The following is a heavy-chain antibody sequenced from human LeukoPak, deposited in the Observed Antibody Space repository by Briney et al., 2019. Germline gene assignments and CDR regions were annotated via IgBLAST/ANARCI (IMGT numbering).Heavy chain of an antibody. CDR3: ARGRSSGWYTREYYFDY. D-gene: IGHD6-19*01. J-gene: IGHJ4*02. CDR2: ISAYNGNT. CDR1: GYTFTSYG. V-gene: IGHV1-18*04. Sequence: ASVKVSCKASGYTFTSYGISWVRQAPGQGLEWMGWISAYNGNTNYAQKLQGRVTMTTDTSTSTAYMELRSLRSDDTAVYYCARGRSSGWYTREYYFDYWGREPWSPSPQ.